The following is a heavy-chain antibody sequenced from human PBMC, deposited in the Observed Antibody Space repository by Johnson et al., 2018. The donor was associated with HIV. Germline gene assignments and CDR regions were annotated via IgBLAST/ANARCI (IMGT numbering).Heavy chain of an antibody. J-gene: IGHJ3*02. V-gene: IGHV3-7*01. Sequence: EVQLVESGGGLVQPGGSLRLSCAASGFTFGAYWMSWVRQAPGNGLEWVANIKGDGSEKFYVDSVKGRFTVSRDNAKNSLFLQMCSLRAEDMAVYYCFTSGYDPWEAFDIWGQGTMVTVSS. CDR1: GFTFGAYW. D-gene: IGHD5-12*01. CDR2: IKGDGSEK. CDR3: FTSGYDPWEAFDI.